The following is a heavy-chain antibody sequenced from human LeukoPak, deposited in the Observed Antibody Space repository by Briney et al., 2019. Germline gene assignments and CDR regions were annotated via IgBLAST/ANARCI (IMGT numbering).Heavy chain of an antibody. J-gene: IGHJ4*02. CDR1: GYTFTSYN. CDR2: INPSGGGT. V-gene: IGHV1-46*01. Sequence: GASVKVSCKTSGYTFTSYNMHWVRQAPGQGLEWMGIINPSGGGTSYAQKLQGRVTMTRDTSTNTVYMELSSLRSEDTAVYYCARDNRGWSFDYWGQGTLVIVSS. CDR3: ARDNRGWSFDY. D-gene: IGHD6-19*01.